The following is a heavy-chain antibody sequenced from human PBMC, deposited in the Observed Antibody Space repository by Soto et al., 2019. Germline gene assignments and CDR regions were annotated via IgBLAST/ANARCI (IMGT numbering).Heavy chain of an antibody. CDR2: IYYSGST. Sequence: QLQLQESGPGLVKPSETLSLTCTVSGGSISSSSYYWGWIRQPPGKGLEWIGSIYYSGSTYYNPSLKSRVTISVDTSKNQFSLKLSSVTAADTAVYYCARHARYCSGGSCSLRYYYYGMDVWGQGTTVTVSS. D-gene: IGHD2-15*01. V-gene: IGHV4-39*01. CDR1: GGSISSSSYY. CDR3: ARHARYCSGGSCSLRYYYYGMDV. J-gene: IGHJ6*02.